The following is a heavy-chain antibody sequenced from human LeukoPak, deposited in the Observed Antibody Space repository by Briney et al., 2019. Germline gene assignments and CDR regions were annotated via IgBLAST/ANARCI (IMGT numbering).Heavy chain of an antibody. CDR1: GYTFTGYY. D-gene: IGHD2-2*01. CDR2: INPNSGGT. Sequence: GASVKVSCKASGYTFTGYYMHWVRQAPGQGLEWMGWINPNSGGTNYAQKFQGRVTMTRDTSISTAYIELSRLRSDDTAVYYCARDDVYCSSTSCRENWFDPWGQGTLVTVSS. V-gene: IGHV1-2*02. CDR3: ARDDVYCSSTSCRENWFDP. J-gene: IGHJ5*02.